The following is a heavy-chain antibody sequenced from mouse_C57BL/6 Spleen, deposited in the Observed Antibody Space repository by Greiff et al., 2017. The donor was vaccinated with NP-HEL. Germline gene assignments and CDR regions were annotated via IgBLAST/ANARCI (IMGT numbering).Heavy chain of an antibody. CDR1: GYTFTDYY. J-gene: IGHJ1*03. V-gene: IGHV1-76*01. CDR2: IYPGSGNT. D-gene: IGHD2-10*01. Sequence: QVHVKQSGAELVRPGASVKLSCKASGYTFTDYYINWVKQRPGQGLEWIARIYPGSGNTYYNEKFKGKATLTAEKSSSTAYMQLSSLTSEDSAVYFCARGAYYGYFDVWGTGTTVTVSS. CDR3: ARGAYYGYFDV.